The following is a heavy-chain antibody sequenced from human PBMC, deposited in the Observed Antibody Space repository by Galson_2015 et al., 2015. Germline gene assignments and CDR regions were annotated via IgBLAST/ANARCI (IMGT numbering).Heavy chain of an antibody. Sequence: SLRLSCAASGFTFGDYHMHWVRQFSGKGLEWVSQIHPDGGITKYVDSAKGRFTISRDNPKNKLYLQMNSLRAEDTAVYYCVRGTNDWCGVDYWGQGTLVTVSS. CDR3: VRGTNDWCGVDY. V-gene: IGHV3-74*03. CDR2: IHPDGGIT. CDR1: GFTFGDYH. J-gene: IGHJ4*02. D-gene: IGHD3-9*01.